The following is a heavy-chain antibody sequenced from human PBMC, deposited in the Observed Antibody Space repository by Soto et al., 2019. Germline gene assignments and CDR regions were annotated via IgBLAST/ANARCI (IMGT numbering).Heavy chain of an antibody. J-gene: IGHJ3*02. V-gene: IGHV3-48*02. CDR3: ARPLGSYYDSSGYYDAFDI. D-gene: IGHD3-22*01. Sequence: GGSLRLSCAASGFTFSSYSMNWVRQAPGKGLEWVSYISSSSSTIYYAGSVKGRFTISRDNAKNSLYLQMNSLRDEDTAVYYCARPLGSYYDSSGYYDAFDIWGQGTMVTVSS. CDR1: GFTFSSYS. CDR2: ISSSSSTI.